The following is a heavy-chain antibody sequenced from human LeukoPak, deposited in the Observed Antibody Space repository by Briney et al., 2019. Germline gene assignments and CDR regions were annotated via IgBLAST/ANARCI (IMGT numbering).Heavy chain of an antibody. CDR3: ARDGVVVAGTRRAFDI. J-gene: IGHJ3*02. D-gene: IGHD6-19*01. Sequence: GGSLRLSCAGSRFTFSSYSMNWVRQAPGKGLEWVSYINSGSSTIYYADSVKGRFTISRDNAKNPLYLQMNSLRGEDTAVYYCARDGVVVAGTRRAFDIWGQGTMVTVSS. CDR2: INSGSSTI. V-gene: IGHV3-48*01. CDR1: RFTFSSYS.